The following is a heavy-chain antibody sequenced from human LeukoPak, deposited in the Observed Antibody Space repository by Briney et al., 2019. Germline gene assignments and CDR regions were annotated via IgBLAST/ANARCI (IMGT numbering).Heavy chain of an antibody. CDR2: ISSSSSYI. J-gene: IGHJ4*02. Sequence: PGRSLRLSCAASGFTFSSYAMHWVRQAPGKGLEWVSSISSSSSYIYYADSVKGRFTISRDNAKNSLYLQMNSLRAEDTAVYYCAHGIYSYGRTLDYWGQGTLVTVSS. CDR1: GFTFSSYA. CDR3: AHGIYSYGRTLDY. D-gene: IGHD5-18*01. V-gene: IGHV3-21*01.